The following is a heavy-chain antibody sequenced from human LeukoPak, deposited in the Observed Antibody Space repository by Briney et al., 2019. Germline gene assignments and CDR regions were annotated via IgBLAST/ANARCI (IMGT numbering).Heavy chain of an antibody. V-gene: IGHV3-66*01. CDR2: IYSGGST. Sequence: GGSLRLSCAASGFTVSSNYMTWVRQAPGQGLELVSVIYSGGSTYYADSVKGRFTISRDNSKNTLYLQMNSLRAEDTAVYYCAREFLTGSERGDYWGQGTLVTVSS. CDR1: GFTVSSNY. J-gene: IGHJ4*02. D-gene: IGHD3-9*01. CDR3: AREFLTGSERGDY.